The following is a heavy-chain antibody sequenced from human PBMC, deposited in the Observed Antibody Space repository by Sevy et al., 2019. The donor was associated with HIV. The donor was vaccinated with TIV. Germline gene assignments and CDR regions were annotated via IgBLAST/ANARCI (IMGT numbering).Heavy chain of an antibody. CDR2: IYYSGST. V-gene: IGHV4-59*01. CDR3: AGTRVDYYGSGSYYKKGNWFDP. J-gene: IGHJ5*02. CDR1: GGSISSYY. Sequence: SETLSLTCTVSGGSISSYYWSWIRQPPGKGLEWIGYIYYSGSTNYNPSLKSRVAISVDTSKNQFAWKLNSVTAADTAVYYCAGTRVDYYGSGSYYKKGNWFDPWGQGTLVTVSS. D-gene: IGHD3-10*01.